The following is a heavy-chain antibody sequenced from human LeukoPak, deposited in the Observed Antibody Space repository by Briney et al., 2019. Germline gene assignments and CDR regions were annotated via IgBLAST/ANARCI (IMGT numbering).Heavy chain of an antibody. CDR2: IYYSGST. J-gene: IGHJ5*02. CDR3: AREGEQGGYNWFDP. Sequence: PSETLSLTCTVSGGSISSGDYYWSWIRQPPGKGLEWIGYIYYSGSTYYNPSLKSRVTISVDTSKNQFSLKLSSVTAADTAVYYCAREGEQGGYNWFDPWGQGTLVTVSS. V-gene: IGHV4-30-4*08. CDR1: GGSISSGDYY. D-gene: IGHD1/OR15-1a*01.